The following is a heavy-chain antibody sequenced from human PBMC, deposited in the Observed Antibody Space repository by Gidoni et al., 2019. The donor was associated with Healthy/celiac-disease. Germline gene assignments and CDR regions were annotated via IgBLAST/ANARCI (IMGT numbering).Heavy chain of an antibody. D-gene: IGHD4-17*01. CDR3: AKADYGDYAGWDY. V-gene: IGHV3-30*18. CDR1: GFTFSSYG. Sequence: QVQLVESGGGVVQPGRSLRLSWAASGFTFSSYGMHWVRQAPGQGLEWVAVISYDGSNKYYADSVKGRFTISRDNSKNTLYLQMNSLRAEDTAVYYCAKADYGDYAGWDYWGQGTLVTVSS. CDR2: ISYDGSNK. J-gene: IGHJ4*02.